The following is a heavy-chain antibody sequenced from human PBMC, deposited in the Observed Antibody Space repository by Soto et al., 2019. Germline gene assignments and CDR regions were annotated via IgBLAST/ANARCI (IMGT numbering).Heavy chain of an antibody. CDR2: ISAHNGNK. CDR3: AREPNYFDY. V-gene: IGHV1-18*01. CDR1: VYTFTSYG. J-gene: IGHJ4*02. Sequence: ASLRVSCKASVYTFTSYGISCVRQAPGQGLEWMGWISAHNGNKKYAQKLQGRVTMTTDTSTSTAYMELRSLRSDDTAVYYCAREPNYFDYWGQGTLVTVAS.